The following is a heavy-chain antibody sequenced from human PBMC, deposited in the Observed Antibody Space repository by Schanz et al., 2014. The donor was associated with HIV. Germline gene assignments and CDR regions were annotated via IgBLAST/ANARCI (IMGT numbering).Heavy chain of an antibody. D-gene: IGHD3-22*01. J-gene: IGHJ4*02. V-gene: IGHV3-23*04. CDR1: GFTFSSHW. Sequence: VQLVESGGGVVRPGKSLRLSCEASGFTFSSHWMHWVRQAPGKGLEWVSSISESGGRTYYADSVNGRFTISRDNSKNTLYLQMTTLRIDDTAVYYCAKPEYDSRGNSQSHFDYWGQGTLVTVSS. CDR2: ISESGGRT. CDR3: AKPEYDSRGNSQSHFDY.